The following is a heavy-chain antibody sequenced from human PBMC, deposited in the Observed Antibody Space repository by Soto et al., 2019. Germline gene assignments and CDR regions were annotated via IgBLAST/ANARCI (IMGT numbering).Heavy chain of an antibody. J-gene: IGHJ4*02. CDR1: GFTFSSYA. D-gene: IGHD2-8*01. V-gene: IGHV3-23*01. Sequence: EVQLLESGGGLVQPGGSLSLSCAASGFTFSSYAMSWVRQAPGKGMEWVSAIGGSGGNTHYANSVKGRFTISRDNSKNTLYLQMNSLRAEDKAVYYCAKNGGHWGQGTLVTVSS. CDR3: AKNGGH. CDR2: IGGSGGNT.